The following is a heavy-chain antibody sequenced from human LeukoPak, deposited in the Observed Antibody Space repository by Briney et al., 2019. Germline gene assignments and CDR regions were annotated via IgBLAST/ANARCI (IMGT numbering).Heavy chain of an antibody. CDR2: INPNSGGT. CDR1: GYTFTGYY. CDR3: ARGTDYYDSSGYYTDY. D-gene: IGHD3-22*01. Sequence: ASVKVSCKASGYTFTGYYMHWVRQPPAQGLEWMGWINPNSGGTNYAQKFQGRVTMTRDTSISTAYMELSRLRSDDTAVYYCARGTDYYDSSGYYTDYWGQGTLVTVSS. V-gene: IGHV1-2*02. J-gene: IGHJ4*02.